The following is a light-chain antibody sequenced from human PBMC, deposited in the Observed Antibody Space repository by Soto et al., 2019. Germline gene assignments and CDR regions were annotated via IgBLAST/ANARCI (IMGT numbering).Light chain of an antibody. Sequence: QSALTQPPSASRSPGQSVTISCTGTSSDVGAYDYVSWYQQHPGKAPKLMIYEINKRPSGVPDRFSGSKSGNTASLTVSGLQAEDEADYYCSSFAGSNNFPYVFGTGTKLTVL. V-gene: IGLV2-8*02. CDR3: SSFAGSNNFPYV. CDR2: EIN. CDR1: SSDVGAYDY. J-gene: IGLJ1*01.